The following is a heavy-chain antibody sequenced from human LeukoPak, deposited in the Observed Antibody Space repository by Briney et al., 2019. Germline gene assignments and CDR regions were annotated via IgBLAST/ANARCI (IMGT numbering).Heavy chain of an antibody. CDR2: INPSSGDT. V-gene: IGHV1-2*06. CDR1: AYTFTDYY. Sequence: GVSVKVSCKASAYTFTDYYVHWVRQAPGQGLEWMGRINPSSGDTNYAQNFQGRVTMTRDTSISTAYMELSRLRSDDTAVYYCATTSGYFCYWGQGTLVTVSS. CDR3: ATTSGYFCY. J-gene: IGHJ4*02. D-gene: IGHD5-12*01.